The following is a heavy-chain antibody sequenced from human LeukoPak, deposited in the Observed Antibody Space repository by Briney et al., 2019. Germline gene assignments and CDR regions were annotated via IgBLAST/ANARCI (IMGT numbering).Heavy chain of an antibody. V-gene: IGHV3-23*01. CDR3: ANYPNQVVFFS. D-gene: IGHD2-2*01. Sequence: PGGSLRLSCAVTGFTLSSYGMSWVRQAPGKGLEWVSAISGVGGSTYFADSVKGRFTISRDNSKNTLYLQMNSLRAEDTAIYYCANYPNQVVFFSWGQGTLVTVSS. J-gene: IGHJ5*02. CDR1: GFTLSSYG. CDR2: ISGVGGST.